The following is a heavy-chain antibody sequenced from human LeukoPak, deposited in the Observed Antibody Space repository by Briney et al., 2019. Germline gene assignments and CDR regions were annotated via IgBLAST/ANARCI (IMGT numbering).Heavy chain of an antibody. J-gene: IGHJ4*02. CDR2: IYSGGST. Sequence: GGSLRLSCAASGFTVSSNYMSWVRQAPGKGLEWGSVIYSGGSTYYAGSVKGRFTISRDNSKNTLYLQMNSLRAEDTAVYYCARYLGVTHFDYWGQGTLVTVSS. V-gene: IGHV3-66*01. CDR1: GFTVSSNY. D-gene: IGHD3-10*01. CDR3: ARYLGVTHFDY.